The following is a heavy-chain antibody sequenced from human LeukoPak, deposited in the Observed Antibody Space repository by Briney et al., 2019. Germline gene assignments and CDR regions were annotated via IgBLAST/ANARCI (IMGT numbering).Heavy chain of an antibody. J-gene: IGHJ5*02. D-gene: IGHD6-19*01. CDR2: ISNSGSTI. CDR3: AAPGIAVAGTKVDWFDP. Sequence: GGSLRLSCAASGFTFSSYEMNWVRQAPGKGLEWVSYISNSGSTIYYADSVKGRFTISRDNAKNSLYLQMNSRRAEDTAVYYCAAPGIAVAGTKVDWFDPWGQGTLVTVSS. V-gene: IGHV3-48*03. CDR1: GFTFSSYE.